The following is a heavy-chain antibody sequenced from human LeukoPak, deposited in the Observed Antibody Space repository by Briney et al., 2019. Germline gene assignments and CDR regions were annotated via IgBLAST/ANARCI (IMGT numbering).Heavy chain of an antibody. CDR1: GFTFSSYA. Sequence: GGSLRLSCAASGFTFSSYAMSWVRQAPGKGLEWVSGISGSGGSTYYADSAKGRFTISRDNSKNTLYLQMNSLRAEDTAVYYCAKGALYCSGGSCYSGNDYWGQGTLVTVSS. D-gene: IGHD2-15*01. V-gene: IGHV3-23*01. CDR2: ISGSGGST. CDR3: AKGALYCSGGSCYSGNDY. J-gene: IGHJ4*02.